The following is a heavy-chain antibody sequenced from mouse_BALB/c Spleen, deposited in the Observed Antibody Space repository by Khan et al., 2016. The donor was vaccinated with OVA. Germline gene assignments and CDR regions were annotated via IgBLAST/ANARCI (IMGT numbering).Heavy chain of an antibody. J-gene: IGHJ4*01. CDR1: GYIFTSDW. V-gene: IGHV1S132*01. D-gene: IGHD1-1*01. CDR2: IYPGTGST. CDR3: ERGAITSHTMYY. Sequence: QVQLQESGAELLRPGTLATLSCKTSGYIFTSDWIHWVKQRSGQDLEWIARIYPGTGSTYYSEKFTGKATLTADKSSSTAYMQLSSLKSEHPAVSFCERGAITSHTMYYWGQGASVTVSA.